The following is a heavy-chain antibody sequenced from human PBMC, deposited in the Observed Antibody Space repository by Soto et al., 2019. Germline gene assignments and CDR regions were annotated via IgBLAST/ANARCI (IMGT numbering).Heavy chain of an antibody. J-gene: IGHJ4*02. CDR2: INHSGTT. V-gene: IGHV4-34*01. CDR1: GGSLSGYY. CDR3: ARHVPHLNYYEILTGYPDY. D-gene: IGHD3-9*01. Sequence: SETLSLTCAVYGGSLSGYYWSWIRQPPGKGLEWIGEINHSGTTYYNPSLKSRVTISVDTSKNQFSLRLRSVTAADTAVYYCARHVPHLNYYEILTGYPDYWGQGTLVTVSS.